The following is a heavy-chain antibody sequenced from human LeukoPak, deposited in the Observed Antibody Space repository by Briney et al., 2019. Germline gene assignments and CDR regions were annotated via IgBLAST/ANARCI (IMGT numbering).Heavy chain of an antibody. J-gene: IGHJ3*02. Sequence: PGGSLRLSCAVSGFTFSSYAMSWVRQAPGKGLEWVSAIIGSGGITYMADSVKGRFTMYRDNSKNTLYLQMNSLRAEDTAVYYCAKDQQWLVLGAFDIWGQGTMVTVSS. CDR1: GFTFSSYA. D-gene: IGHD6-19*01. CDR2: IIGSGGIT. CDR3: AKDQQWLVLGAFDI. V-gene: IGHV3-23*01.